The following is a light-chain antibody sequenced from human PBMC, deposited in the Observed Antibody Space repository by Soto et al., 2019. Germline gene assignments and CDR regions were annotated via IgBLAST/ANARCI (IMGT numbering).Light chain of an antibody. CDR3: TSYAGNSNYV. V-gene: IGLV2-8*01. J-gene: IGLJ1*01. CDR2: EVD. Sequence: QSALTQPPSASGSAGQSVTISCTGPTNDVGGFNYVSWYQQHPGRVPKLIIYEVDKRPSGVPDRFSGSKSGNTASLTVSGLQADDEADYHCTSYAGNSNYVFGTGTKLTVL. CDR1: TNDVGGFNY.